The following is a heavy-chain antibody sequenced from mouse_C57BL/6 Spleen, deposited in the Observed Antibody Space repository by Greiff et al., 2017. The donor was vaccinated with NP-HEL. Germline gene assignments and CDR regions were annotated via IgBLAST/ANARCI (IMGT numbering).Heavy chain of an antibody. Sequence: QVQLQQSGAELVRPGASVTLSCKASGYTFTDYEMHWVKQTPVHGLEWIGAIDPETGGTAYNQKFKGKAILTADKSSSTAYMELRSLTSEDSAVYYCTRCARSTMVTDWYFDVWGTGTTVTVSS. CDR2: IDPETGGT. J-gene: IGHJ1*03. V-gene: IGHV1-15*01. CDR3: TRCARSTMVTDWYFDV. D-gene: IGHD2-2*01. CDR1: GYTFTDYE.